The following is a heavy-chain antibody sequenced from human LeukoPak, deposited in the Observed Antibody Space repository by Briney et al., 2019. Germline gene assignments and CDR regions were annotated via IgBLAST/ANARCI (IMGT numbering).Heavy chain of an antibody. Sequence: SQTLSLTCTVSGGSISSGVYFWSWIRQHPGKGLEWIGYIYYSGSTYYNPSLKSRVTISVDTSKNQFSLKLSSVTAADTAVYYCARVFDYYDAFDIWGQGTMVTVSS. J-gene: IGHJ3*02. D-gene: IGHD3-10*01. CDR3: ARVFDYYDAFDI. CDR2: IYYSGST. CDR1: GGSISSGVYF. V-gene: IGHV4-31*03.